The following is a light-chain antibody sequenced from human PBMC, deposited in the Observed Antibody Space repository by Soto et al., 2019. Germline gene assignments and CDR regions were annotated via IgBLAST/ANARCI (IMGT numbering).Light chain of an antibody. V-gene: IGKV3-15*01. J-gene: IGKJ1*01. CDR2: GSF. Sequence: EVVMTQSPVTLSLSPGERATLSCRASQSVTSNVAWYQPKPGRAPRLLIYGSFTRATASPARFSGSGSGTEFTLTISSLEPEEFAVFYCHQYGISPPTFGPGTKVDIK. CDR1: QSVTSN. CDR3: HQYGISPPT.